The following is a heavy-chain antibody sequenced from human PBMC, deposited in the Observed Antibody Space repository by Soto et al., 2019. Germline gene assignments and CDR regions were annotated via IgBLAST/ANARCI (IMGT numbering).Heavy chain of an antibody. Sequence: GGSLRLSCAASGFTFSSYSMNWVRQAPGKGLEWVSSISSSSSYIYYADSVKGRFTISRDNAKNSLYLQMNSLRAEDTAVYYCARDLGHFGVVNNLYGMDVWGQGTTVTVSS. D-gene: IGHD3-3*01. CDR1: GFTFSSYS. CDR3: ARDLGHFGVVNNLYGMDV. V-gene: IGHV3-21*01. CDR2: ISSSSSYI. J-gene: IGHJ6*02.